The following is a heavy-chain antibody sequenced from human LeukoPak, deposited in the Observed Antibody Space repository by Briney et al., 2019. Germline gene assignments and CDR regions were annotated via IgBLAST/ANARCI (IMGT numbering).Heavy chain of an antibody. V-gene: IGHV1-69*05. D-gene: IGHD3-3*01. CDR1: GGTFSSYA. CDR2: IIPIFGTA. J-gene: IGHJ5*02. CDR3: ARTPITISPYNWFDP. Sequence: SVKVSCKASGGTFSSYAISWVRQAPGQGLEWMGRIIPIFGTANYAQKFQGRVTITTDESTSTACMELSSLRSEDTAVYYCARTPITISPYNWFDPWGQGTLVTVSS.